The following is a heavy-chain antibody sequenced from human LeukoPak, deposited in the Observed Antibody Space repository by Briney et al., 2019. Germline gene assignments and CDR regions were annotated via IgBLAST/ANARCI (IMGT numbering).Heavy chain of an antibody. CDR1: ALTTDLSIKNYH. CDR3: VAFDLLL. D-gene: IGHD3-9*01. V-gene: IGHV3-21*01. J-gene: IGHJ4*02. Sequence: PAGTLRLSCDASALTTDLSIKNYHMPWVRQDAGKGLEWVASISSSRNYIYYADSVKGRFSISRDDAKDSRYLQMNALRAEDTAVYYCVAFDLLLWGQGTLVTVSP. CDR2: ISSSRNYI.